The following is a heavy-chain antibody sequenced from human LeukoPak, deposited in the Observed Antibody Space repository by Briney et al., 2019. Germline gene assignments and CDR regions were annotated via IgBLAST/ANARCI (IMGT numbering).Heavy chain of an antibody. J-gene: IGHJ4*02. Sequence: PSETLSLTCTVSGGSISSSSYYWGWIRQPPGKGLEWIGSIYYSGSTYYNPSLKSRVTISVDTSKNQFSLKLSSVTAADTAVYYCARDHDSIATVGGYWGQGTLVTVSS. V-gene: IGHV4-39*02. D-gene: IGHD3-22*01. CDR2: IYYSGST. CDR1: GGSISSSSYY. CDR3: ARDHDSIATVGGY.